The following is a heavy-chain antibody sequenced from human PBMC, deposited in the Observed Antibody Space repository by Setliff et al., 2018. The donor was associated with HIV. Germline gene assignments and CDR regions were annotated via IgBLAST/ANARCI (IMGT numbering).Heavy chain of an antibody. V-gene: IGHV3-23*01. CDR3: AKGNYRFEN. D-gene: IGHD3-16*02. CDR1: GFNLYTTA. J-gene: IGHJ4*02. Sequence: GGSLRLSCVASGFNLYTTAMTWIRQIPGKGLEWVSSISGPGDIIFFADSLKGRFTISRDNSKNTIYLQMVSLRAEDTAVYFCAKGNYRFENWGQGTRVTVSS. CDR2: ISGPGDII.